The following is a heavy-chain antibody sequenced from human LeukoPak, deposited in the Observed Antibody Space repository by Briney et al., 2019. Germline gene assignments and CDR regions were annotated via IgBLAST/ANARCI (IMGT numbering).Heavy chain of an antibody. Sequence: PSETLSLTCTVSGGSITNKNYYWGWIRQPPGQGLEWIGSIYYSGSTYYNPSLKSRVTISVDTSKNQFSLKLSSVTAADTAVYYCARQSKASSGYYPLDAFDIWGQGTMVTVSS. J-gene: IGHJ3*02. D-gene: IGHD3-22*01. CDR2: IYYSGST. CDR1: GGSITNKNYY. V-gene: IGHV4-39*01. CDR3: ARQSKASSGYYPLDAFDI.